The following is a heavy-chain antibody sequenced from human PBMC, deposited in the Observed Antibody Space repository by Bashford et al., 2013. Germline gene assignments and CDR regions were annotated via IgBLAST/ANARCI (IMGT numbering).Heavy chain of an antibody. CDR3: ARTLLSVYYFDY. J-gene: IGHJ4*02. D-gene: IGHD5/OR15-5a*01. V-gene: IGHV3-48*01. CDR2: ITRSGDTT. Sequence: VRQAPGKGLEWVSFITRSGDTTFYADSVKGRFTISRDNANNSLYLQMSSLTAEDTAVYYCARTLLSVYYFDYWGQGTLVTVSS.